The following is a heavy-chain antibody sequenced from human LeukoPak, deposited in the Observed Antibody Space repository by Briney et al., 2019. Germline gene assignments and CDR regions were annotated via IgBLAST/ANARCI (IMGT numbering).Heavy chain of an antibody. Sequence: PSETLSLTCTVSGGSISSYYWSWIRQPPGKGLEWIGDIYYSGSTNYNPSLKSRVTISVDTSKDQFSLMLSSVTAADTAVYYCARALRRDGNNVAGWGQGTLVTVSS. CDR3: ARALRRDGNNVAG. J-gene: IGHJ4*02. CDR1: GGSISSYY. V-gene: IGHV4-59*01. CDR2: IYYSGST. D-gene: IGHD5-24*01.